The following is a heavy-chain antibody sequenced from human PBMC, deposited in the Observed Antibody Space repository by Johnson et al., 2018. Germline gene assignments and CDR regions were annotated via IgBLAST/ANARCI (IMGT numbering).Heavy chain of an antibody. D-gene: IGHD1-26*01. CDR3: ARDYSGSYWGDAFDI. V-gene: IGHV3-48*01. Sequence: VQLVQSGGGLVQPGGSLRLSCAASGFTFSSYSMNWVRQAPGQGLEWVSYFSSSSSTIYYADSVKGRFTISRDNAKNSLYLQMNSLRAEDTAVYYCARDYSGSYWGDAFDIWGQGTMVTVSS. J-gene: IGHJ3*02. CDR2: FSSSSSTI. CDR1: GFTFSSYS.